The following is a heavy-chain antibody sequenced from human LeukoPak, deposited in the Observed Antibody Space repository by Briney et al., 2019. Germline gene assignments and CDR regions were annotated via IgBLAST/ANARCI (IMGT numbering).Heavy chain of an antibody. Sequence: PSETLSLTCTVSGGSIGSSSYSWGWIRQPPGKGLEWIGSIYYSGSTYYNPSLKSRVTISVDTSKNQFSLKLSSVTAADTAVYYCARHGKGLKLSLAFWYWGQGTLVTVSS. CDR3: ARHGKGLKLSLAFWY. V-gene: IGHV4-39*01. D-gene: IGHD3-16*01. CDR1: GGSIGSSSYS. CDR2: IYYSGST. J-gene: IGHJ4*02.